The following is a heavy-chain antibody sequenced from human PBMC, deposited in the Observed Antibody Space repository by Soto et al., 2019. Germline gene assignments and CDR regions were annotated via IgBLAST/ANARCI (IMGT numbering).Heavy chain of an antibody. CDR3: ATYYGSGSYYFDY. CDR1: GGSFSGYY. V-gene: IGHV4-34*01. J-gene: IGHJ4*02. Sequence: SETLSLTCAVYGGSFSGYYWSWIRQPPGKGLEWIGEINHSGSTNYNPSLKSRVTISVDTSKNQFSLKLSSVTAADTAVYYCATYYGSGSYYFDYWGQGTLVTVSS. D-gene: IGHD3-10*01. CDR2: INHSGST.